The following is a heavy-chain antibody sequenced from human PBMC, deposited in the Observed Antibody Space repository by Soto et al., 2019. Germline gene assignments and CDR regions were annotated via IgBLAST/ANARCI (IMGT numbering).Heavy chain of an antibody. V-gene: IGHV3-30*18. J-gene: IGHJ4*02. CDR1: GFTFSSYG. CDR3: AKEYGGSYSSYYFDY. D-gene: IGHD1-26*01. CDR2: ISYDGSNK. Sequence: QVQLVESGGGVVQPGRSLRLSCAASGFTFSSYGMHWVRQAPGKGLEWVAVISYDGSNKYYADSVKGRFTISRDNSKNTLYLQMNSPRAEDTAVYYCAKEYGGSYSSYYFDYWGQGTLVTVSS.